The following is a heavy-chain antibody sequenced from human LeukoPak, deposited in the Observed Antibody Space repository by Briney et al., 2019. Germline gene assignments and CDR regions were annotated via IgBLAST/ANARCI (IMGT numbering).Heavy chain of an antibody. CDR3: ARARTFNPRGDLKVRGVGVGY. D-gene: IGHD3-10*01. J-gene: IGHJ4*02. Sequence: GASVKVSCKASGYTFTSYDINWVRQATGQELEWMGWMNPNSGNTGYAQKFQGRVTMTRNTSISTAYMELSSLRSEDTAVYYCARARTFNPRGDLKVRGVGVGYWGQGTLVTVSS. V-gene: IGHV1-8*01. CDR1: GYTFTSYD. CDR2: MNPNSGNT.